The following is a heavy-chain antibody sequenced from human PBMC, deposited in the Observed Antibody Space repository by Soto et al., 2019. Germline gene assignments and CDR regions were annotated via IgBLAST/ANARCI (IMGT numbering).Heavy chain of an antibody. V-gene: IGHV3-48*01. J-gene: IGHJ6*02. CDR3: GKVNAAIDDYGLDV. D-gene: IGHD2-2*01. CDR1: GFLFSSLD. Sequence: EAQLVESGGGVVQPGGSLRLSCAASGFLFSSLDMSWVRQAPGKGLEWVSYVSKTSSTIYYADSVRGRFTISRDNAKNALYLGMSSLRAEYSAVYFCGKVNAAIDDYGLDVWGQGPTVTVSS. CDR2: VSKTSSTI.